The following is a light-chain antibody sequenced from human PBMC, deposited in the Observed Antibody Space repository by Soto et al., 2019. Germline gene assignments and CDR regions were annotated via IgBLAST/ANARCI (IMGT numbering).Light chain of an antibody. CDR1: QSIGSY. CDR3: LQRYDTPYS. V-gene: IGKV1-39*01. J-gene: IGKJ2*03. CDR2: VAS. Sequence: DVQMTQSPSSLSASVGDRVTITCRASQSIGSYLNWYQHKPGKAPKLLIYVASSLQSGVPSRFSGSGSGTNFALTISSLQPVDFATYYCLQRYDTPYSFGQGTKVEIK.